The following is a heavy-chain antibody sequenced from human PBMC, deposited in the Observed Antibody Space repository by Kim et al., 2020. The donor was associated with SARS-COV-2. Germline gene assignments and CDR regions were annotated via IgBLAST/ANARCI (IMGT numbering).Heavy chain of an antibody. Sequence: SETLSLTCAVYGGSFSGYYWSWIRQPPGKGLEWIGEINHSGSTNYNPSLKSRVTISVDTSKNQFSLKLSSVTAADTAVYYCARLPVTWNDNWFDPWGQGTLVTVSS. J-gene: IGHJ5*02. CDR3: ARLPVTWNDNWFDP. V-gene: IGHV4-34*01. D-gene: IGHD1-1*01. CDR1: GGSFSGYY. CDR2: INHSGST.